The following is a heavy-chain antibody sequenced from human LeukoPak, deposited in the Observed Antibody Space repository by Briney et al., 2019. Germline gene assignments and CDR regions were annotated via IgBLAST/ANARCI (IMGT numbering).Heavy chain of an antibody. CDR1: GFTLSSYA. D-gene: IGHD3-22*01. V-gene: IGHV3-66*01. CDR3: ARPYYYDSGTFYSGF. Sequence: GGSLRLSCAASGFTLSSYAMSWVRQAPGKGLEWVSVLYSSGNAYYANSVRGRFSISRDNSKNTVFLQMNSLRVEDTAVYYCARPYYYDSGTFYSGFWGQGTLVTVSS. CDR2: LYSSGNA. J-gene: IGHJ4*02.